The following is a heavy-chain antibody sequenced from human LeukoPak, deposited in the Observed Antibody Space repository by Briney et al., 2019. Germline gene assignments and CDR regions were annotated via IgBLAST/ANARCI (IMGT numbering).Heavy chain of an antibody. V-gene: IGHV1-2*02. Sequence: ASVTVSCKGSGYRFTEYYIHWFRQAPVPGLEGMGCTNPNSRCTCYGQMFQGRVTMTSDTCISTAYMQLSSLRSDDTAVYYCARGGGHYNFVYGSPWGQGTLATVSA. CDR3: ARGGGHYNFVYGSP. CDR2: TNPNSRCT. D-gene: IGHD3-3*01. CDR1: GYRFTEYY. J-gene: IGHJ4*02.